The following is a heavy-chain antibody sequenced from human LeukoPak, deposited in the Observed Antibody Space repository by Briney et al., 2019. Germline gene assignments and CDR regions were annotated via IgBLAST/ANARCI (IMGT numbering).Heavy chain of an antibody. Sequence: SETLSLTCTVSGGSISSGSYYWSWIRQPAGKGLEWIGRIYTSGSTNYNPSLKSRVTISVDTSENQFSLKLSSVTAADTAVYYCAREEYCSSTSCYVPFQHWGQGTLVTVSS. D-gene: IGHD2-2*01. CDR2: IYTSGST. CDR3: AREEYCSSTSCYVPFQH. CDR1: GGSISSGSYY. V-gene: IGHV4-61*02. J-gene: IGHJ1*01.